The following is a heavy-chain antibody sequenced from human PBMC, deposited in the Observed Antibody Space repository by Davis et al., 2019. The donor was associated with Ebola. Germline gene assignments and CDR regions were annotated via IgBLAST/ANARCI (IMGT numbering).Heavy chain of an antibody. Sequence: PGGSLRLSCAASGFAFRSYAMTWVRQAPGKGLEWVSGINSGGVSTYYADSVKGRFTISRDNSKNTLYLHMISLRAEDTAVYYCAKGGTVAGAFDIWGQGTMVTVSS. CDR2: INSGGVST. V-gene: IGHV3-23*01. J-gene: IGHJ3*02. CDR1: GFAFRSYA. D-gene: IGHD6-19*01. CDR3: AKGGTVAGAFDI.